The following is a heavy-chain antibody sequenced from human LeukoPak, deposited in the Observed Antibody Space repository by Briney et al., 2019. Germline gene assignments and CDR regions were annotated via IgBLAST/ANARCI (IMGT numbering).Heavy chain of an antibody. CDR3: ARDRGGATPLLDFDY. CDR1: GFTFSNYR. Sequence: GGSLRLSCAASGFTFSNYRMNWVRQAPGKGLEWVAVISYDGSNKYYADSVKGRFTISRDNSKNTLYLQMNSLRAEDTAVYYCARDRGGATPLLDFDYWGQGTLVTVSS. V-gene: IGHV3-30*03. J-gene: IGHJ4*02. CDR2: ISYDGSNK. D-gene: IGHD1-26*01.